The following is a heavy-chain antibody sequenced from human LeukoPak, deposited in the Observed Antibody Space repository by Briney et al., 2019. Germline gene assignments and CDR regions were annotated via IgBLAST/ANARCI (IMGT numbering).Heavy chain of an antibody. Sequence: GGSLRLSCAASGFTFSSYAMSWVRQAPGKGLEWVSAISGSGGSTYYADSVKGRFTISRDNPKNTLYLQMNSLRAEDTAVYYCAKGFNSITFGGVIVTPFDYWGQGTLVTVSS. J-gene: IGHJ4*02. CDR3: AKGFNSITFGGVIVTPFDY. CDR2: ISGSGGST. CDR1: GFTFSSYA. V-gene: IGHV3-23*01. D-gene: IGHD3-16*02.